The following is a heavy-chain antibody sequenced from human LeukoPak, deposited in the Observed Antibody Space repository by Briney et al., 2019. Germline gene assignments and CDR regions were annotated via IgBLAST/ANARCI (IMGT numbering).Heavy chain of an antibody. CDR3: ARISKGTMVRGVIHDAFDI. J-gene: IGHJ3*02. D-gene: IGHD3-10*01. CDR1: GFSLSTSATC. CDR2: IAGDNYK. V-gene: IGHV2-70*11. Sequence: SGPALVQPTPTFTLTCTFSGFSLSTSATCVSWIRQPPGKALERLARIAGDNYKYYSTSLKTRLTISKDTSKNQLDLTMTNMDPVDTAAYYCARISKGTMVRGVIHDAFDIWGQGTMVTVSS.